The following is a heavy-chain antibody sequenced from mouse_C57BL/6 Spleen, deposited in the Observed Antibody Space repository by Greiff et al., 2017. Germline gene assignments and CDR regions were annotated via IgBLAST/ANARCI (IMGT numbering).Heavy chain of an antibody. Sequence: QVQLQQPGAELVKPGASVKMSCKASGYTFTSYWITWVKQRPGQGLEWIGDIYPGSGSTNYNEKFKSKATLTVDTSSSTAYMQLSSLTSEDSAVYYCASKLTGTRYYAMDYWGQGTSVTVSS. CDR3: ASKLTGTRYYAMDY. J-gene: IGHJ4*01. V-gene: IGHV1-55*01. CDR2: IYPGSGST. D-gene: IGHD4-1*01. CDR1: GYTFTSYW.